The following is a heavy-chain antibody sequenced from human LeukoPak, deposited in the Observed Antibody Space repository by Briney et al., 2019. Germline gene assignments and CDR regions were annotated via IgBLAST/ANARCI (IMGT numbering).Heavy chain of an antibody. CDR2: IKQDESEK. D-gene: IGHD4-11*01. J-gene: IGHJ4*02. CDR3: ARVGRDSKYGYFDF. V-gene: IGHV3-7*01. Sequence: PGGSLRLSCAASGFTFSTYWMSWARQAPGKGLEWVANIKQDESEKYYMDSVKGRFTISRDDAKDSLSLQMSSLRADDTAVYYCARVGRDSKYGYFDFWGQGTLVTVPS. CDR1: GFTFSTYW.